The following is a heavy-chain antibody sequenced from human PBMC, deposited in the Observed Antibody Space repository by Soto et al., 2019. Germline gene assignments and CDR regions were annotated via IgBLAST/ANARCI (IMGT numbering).Heavy chain of an antibody. Sequence: ASVKLSCKASGYTFTSHAIHWVRQAPGQRLEWMGWINSANGNTKYSQKFQGRATITRDTSASTAYMELSSLRSEDTAVYFCACWSSYCLPRVVYWCHGALVTVSA. CDR3: ACWSSYCLPRVVY. CDR2: INSANGNT. V-gene: IGHV1-3*01. J-gene: IGHJ4*01. D-gene: IGHD2-21*02. CDR1: GYTFTSHA.